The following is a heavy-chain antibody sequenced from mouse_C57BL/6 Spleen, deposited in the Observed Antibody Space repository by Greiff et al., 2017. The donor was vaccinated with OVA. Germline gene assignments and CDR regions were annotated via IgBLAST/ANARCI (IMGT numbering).Heavy chain of an antibody. V-gene: IGHV1-61*01. D-gene: IGHD4-1*01. Sequence: QVHVKQPGAELVRPGSSVKLSCKASGYTFTSYWMDWVKQRPGQGLEWIGNIYPSDSETHYNQKFKDKATLTVDKSSSTAYMQLSSLTSEDSAVYYCARSGTGYFDYWGQGTTLTVSS. CDR1: GYTFTSYW. CDR3: ARSGTGYFDY. J-gene: IGHJ2*01. CDR2: IYPSDSET.